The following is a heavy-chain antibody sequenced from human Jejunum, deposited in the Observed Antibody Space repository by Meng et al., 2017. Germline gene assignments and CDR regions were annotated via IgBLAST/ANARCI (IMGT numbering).Heavy chain of an antibody. J-gene: IGHJ4*02. CDR3: ARGGYYSFDY. CDR2: IYHSGST. V-gene: IGHV4-4*02. D-gene: IGHD5-18*01. CDR1: GGSISSVYW. Sequence: QVQLQESGPGRAKPAETRSLTFAVSGGSISSVYWWTWSRQSPGKGLEWIGEIYHSGSTNYNPSLKSRVTISVDKSKNQFSLKLTSVTAADTAVYYCARGGYYSFDYWGQGTLVTVSS.